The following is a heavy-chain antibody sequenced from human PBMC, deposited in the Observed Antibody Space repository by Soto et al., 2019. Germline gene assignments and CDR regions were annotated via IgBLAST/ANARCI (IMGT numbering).Heavy chain of an antibody. D-gene: IGHD2-2*01. J-gene: IGHJ6*03. CDR2: IYHSGST. CDR1: SGSISSSNW. V-gene: IGHV4-4*02. Sequence: QVQLQESGPGLVKPSGTLSLTCAVSSGSISSSNWWSWVRQPPGKGLEWIGEIYHSGSTNYNPSLKSRVTKSVDKSRNQFALKLSSVTDADTAVYYCERKTRYCSSTICPSRYYYSCYMDVWGKGTTVTVSS. CDR3: ERKTRYCSSTICPSRYYYSCYMDV.